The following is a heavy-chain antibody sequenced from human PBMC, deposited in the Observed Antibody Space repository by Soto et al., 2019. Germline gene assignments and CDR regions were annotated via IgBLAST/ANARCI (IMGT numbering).Heavy chain of an antibody. J-gene: IGHJ6*02. CDR3: AREKVDYDFWSGYFWAGVYGMDV. D-gene: IGHD3-3*01. Sequence: QVQLQQWGAGLLKPSETLSLTCAVYGGSFSGYYWSWIRQPPGKGLEWIGEINHSGSTNYNPSLKSRVTISVDTSKNQFSLKLSSVTAADTAVYYCAREKVDYDFWSGYFWAGVYGMDVWGQGTTVTVSS. CDR1: GGSFSGYY. CDR2: INHSGST. V-gene: IGHV4-34*01.